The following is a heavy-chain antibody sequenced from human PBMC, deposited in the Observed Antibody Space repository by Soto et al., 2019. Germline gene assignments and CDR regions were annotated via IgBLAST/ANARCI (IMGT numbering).Heavy chain of an antibody. J-gene: IGHJ6*02. V-gene: IGHV1-69*13. Sequence: VASVKVSCKASGCTFSSYAISWVRQAPGQGLAWMGWIIPIYGTANYAHQFQGRVTITADESTSTAYMELSSLSPDDTALYYCAGKFCGEPYDDGMDVWGQGTTVTVSS. CDR1: GCTFSSYA. CDR3: AGKFCGEPYDDGMDV. CDR2: IIPIYGTA. D-gene: IGHD3-9*01.